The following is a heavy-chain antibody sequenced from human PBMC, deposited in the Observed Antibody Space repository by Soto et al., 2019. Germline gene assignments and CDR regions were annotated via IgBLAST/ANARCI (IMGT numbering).Heavy chain of an antibody. CDR2: IYYSGST. D-gene: IGHD6-19*01. Sequence: SETLSLTCTVSGGSVSSGSYYWSWIRQPPGKGLEWIGYIYYSGSTNYNPSLKSRVTISVDTSKNQFSLKLSSVTAADTAVYYCARGSIAVAENFDYWGQGTLGTVSS. CDR3: ARGSIAVAENFDY. J-gene: IGHJ4*02. V-gene: IGHV4-61*01. CDR1: GGSVSSGSYY.